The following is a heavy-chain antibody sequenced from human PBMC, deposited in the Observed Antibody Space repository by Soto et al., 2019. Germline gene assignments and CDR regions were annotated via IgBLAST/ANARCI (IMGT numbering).Heavy chain of an antibody. CDR3: ARARYDSSGYYYFDY. J-gene: IGHJ4*02. CDR1: GGSISGYY. V-gene: IGHV4-59*01. D-gene: IGHD3-22*01. CDR2: IYYSGSS. Sequence: SETLSLTCTVPGGSISGYYWSWIRQPPGKGLEWIGYIYYSGSSNYNPSLKSRVTIPLDTSKNQFSLRLRSVTAADTAVYYCARARYDSSGYYYFDYWGQGTLVTVSS.